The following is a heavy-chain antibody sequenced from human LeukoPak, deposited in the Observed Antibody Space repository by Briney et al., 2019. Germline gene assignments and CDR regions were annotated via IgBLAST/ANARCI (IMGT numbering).Heavy chain of an antibody. CDR3: ARVSWGNSFAY. J-gene: IGHJ4*02. CDR1: GGSISSCGYS. Sequence: SETVSLTCAVSGGSISSCGYSWSWNPQPPGKGLEWIGYIYHSGSTYYNPSLKSRATISVNRSKNQFSLELSSVTAADTAVYYCARVSWGNSFAYWGQGTLVTVSS. CDR2: IYHSGST. V-gene: IGHV4-30-2*01. D-gene: IGHD7-27*01.